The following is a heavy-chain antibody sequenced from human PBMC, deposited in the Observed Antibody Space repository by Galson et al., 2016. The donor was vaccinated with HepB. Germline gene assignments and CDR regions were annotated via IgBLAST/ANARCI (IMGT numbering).Heavy chain of an antibody. V-gene: IGHV4-34*01. D-gene: IGHD2-21*01. CDR3: ARGMGRKGAKSYRYWYYDV. CDR2: ISQGGTT. J-gene: IGHJ2*01. Sequence: ETLSLTCAVTGGSFSGYFWGWIRQSPGKGLEWIGEISQGGTTNYNPSLKSRVTLLVDTSKNRFSLEVTSVTAADTAVYFCARGMGRKGAKSYRYWYYDVRGRGAPVTVSS. CDR1: GGSFSGYF.